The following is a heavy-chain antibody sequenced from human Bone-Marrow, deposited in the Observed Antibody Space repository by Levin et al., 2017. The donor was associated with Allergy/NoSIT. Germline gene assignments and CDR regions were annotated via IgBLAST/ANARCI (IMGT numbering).Heavy chain of an antibody. J-gene: IGHJ3*02. Sequence: GGSLRLSCSASGFTLSQFGMHWVRQAPGKGLEWLASRPYDGTDKYYAESVKGRFTISGDNSKNTVSLHMDSLRGEDTALYYCARAETPRGEYIDFDYDASDIWVQGMIVTV. CDR2: RPYDGTDK. CDR3: ARAETPRGEYIDFDYDASDI. V-gene: IGHV3-30*02. CDR1: GFTLSQFG. D-gene: IGHD3-9*01.